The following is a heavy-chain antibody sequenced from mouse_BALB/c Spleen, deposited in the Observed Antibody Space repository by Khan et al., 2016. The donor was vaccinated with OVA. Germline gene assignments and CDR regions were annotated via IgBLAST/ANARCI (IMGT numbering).Heavy chain of an antibody. Sequence: EVELVESGGGLVKPGGSLRLSCEASGFTFSSYSMSWVRPTPEKRLEWVATITSGGSYTYYPATVQGRFTISRDHAKNPLYLQMSRLKTEDTAIDYCTRDRNDDGSGFYFDYWGQGTTLTVSA. J-gene: IGHJ2*01. CDR1: GFTFSSYS. CDR2: ITSGGSYT. D-gene: IGHD1-1*01. CDR3: TRDRNDDGSGFYFDY. V-gene: IGHV5-6-4*01.